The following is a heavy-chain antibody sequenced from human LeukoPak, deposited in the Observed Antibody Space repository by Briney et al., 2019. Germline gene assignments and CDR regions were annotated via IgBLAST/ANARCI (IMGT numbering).Heavy chain of an antibody. CDR1: GGSISSYY. Sequence: SETLSLTCTASGGSISSYYWSWIRQPPGKGLEWIGYIYYSGSTNYNPSLKSRVTISVDTSKNQFSLKLSSVTAADTAVYYCARRRYYYDSSGSSYWYFDLWGRGTLVTVSS. D-gene: IGHD3-22*01. CDR3: ARRRYYYDSSGSSYWYFDL. V-gene: IGHV4-59*01. CDR2: IYYSGST. J-gene: IGHJ2*01.